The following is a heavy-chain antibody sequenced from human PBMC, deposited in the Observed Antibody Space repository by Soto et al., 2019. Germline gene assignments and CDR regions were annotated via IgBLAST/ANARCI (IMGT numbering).Heavy chain of an antibody. CDR2: IGSSGGNS. CDR3: AREKRHNSLGGRFGMDV. CDR1: GFIFSDFT. V-gene: IGHV3-21*01. J-gene: IGHJ6*02. Sequence: EVQLVESGGGLVKPGGSLRLSCAVSGFIFSDFTMNWVRQAPGKGLEWVASIGSSGGNSFYADSVKGRFIISRDNAKTSLDRTINRLRAEDTAVYYCAREKRHNSLGGRFGMDVWGQGTTVTVS. D-gene: IGHD1-1*01.